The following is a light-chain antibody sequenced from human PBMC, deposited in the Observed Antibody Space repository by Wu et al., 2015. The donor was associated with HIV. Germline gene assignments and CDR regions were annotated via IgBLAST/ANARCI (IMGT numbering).Light chain of an antibody. CDR2: DAS. J-gene: IGKJ5*01. Sequence: IQLTQSSSSLSASIGDRVTITCRASQDIATYLAWYQQIPGKAPRVLIYDASTLQTGVSSRFSGSGSGAEFTLSISGLQREDFAVYYCQQLNSFPLTFGHGTRLXIK. CDR3: QQLNSFPLT. CDR1: QDIATY. V-gene: IGKV1-9*01.